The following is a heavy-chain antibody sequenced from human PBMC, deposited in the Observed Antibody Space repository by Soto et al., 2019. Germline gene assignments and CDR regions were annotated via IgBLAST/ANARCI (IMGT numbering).Heavy chain of an antibody. D-gene: IGHD6-13*01. CDR1: GFTFSSYG. CDR3: AKCIGYSSSWYPLNYYYYGMDV. V-gene: IGHV3-30*18. Sequence: QVQLVESGGGVVQPGRSLRLSCAASGFTFSSYGMHWVRQAPGKGLEWVAVISYDGSNKYYADSVKGRFTISRDNSKNTLYLQMNSLRAEDTAVYYCAKCIGYSSSWYPLNYYYYGMDVWGQGTTVTVSS. CDR2: ISYDGSNK. J-gene: IGHJ6*02.